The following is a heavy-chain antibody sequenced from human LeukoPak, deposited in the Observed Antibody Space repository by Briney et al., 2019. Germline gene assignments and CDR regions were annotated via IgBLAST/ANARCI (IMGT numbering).Heavy chain of an antibody. CDR2: MNPNSGNT. J-gene: IGHJ6*03. CDR1: GYTFTSYD. V-gene: IGHV1-8*01. CDR3: ARVGYGYSLNYYYYMDV. Sequence: VASVKVSCKASGYTFTSYDINWVRQATGQGLEWMGWMNPNSGNTGYAQKFQGRVTMTRNTSISTAYMEPSSLRSEDTAVYYCARVGYGYSLNYYYYMDVWGKGTTVTISS. D-gene: IGHD5-18*01.